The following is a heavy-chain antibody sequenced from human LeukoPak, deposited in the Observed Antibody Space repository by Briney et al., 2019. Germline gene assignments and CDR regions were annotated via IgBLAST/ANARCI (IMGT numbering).Heavy chain of an antibody. V-gene: IGHV3-23*01. J-gene: IGHJ6*02. CDR3: AKSSGGWYADYYYGMDV. D-gene: IGHD6-19*01. CDR2: ITGSGGST. Sequence: GGSLRLSCAASGFTFSSSVMSWVRQAPGKGLEWVSSITGSGGSTYYADSVKGRFTISRDNSKNTLYLQMNSLSAEDTAVYYCAKSSGGWYADYYYGMDVWGQGTTVTVSS. CDR1: GFTFSSSV.